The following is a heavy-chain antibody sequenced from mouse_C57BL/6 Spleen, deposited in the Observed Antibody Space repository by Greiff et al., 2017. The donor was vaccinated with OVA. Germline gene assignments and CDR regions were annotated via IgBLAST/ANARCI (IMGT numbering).Heavy chain of an antibody. D-gene: IGHD2-1*01. Sequence: EVKVEESGGGLVQPGGSLKLSCAASGFTFSDYYMYWVRQTPEKRLEWVAYISNGGGSTYYPDTVKGRFTISRDNAKNTLYLQMSRLKSEDTAMYYCARHDYGNYGYAMDYWGQGTSVTVSS. CDR3: ARHDYGNYGYAMDY. CDR2: ISNGGGST. J-gene: IGHJ4*01. V-gene: IGHV5-12*01. CDR1: GFTFSDYY.